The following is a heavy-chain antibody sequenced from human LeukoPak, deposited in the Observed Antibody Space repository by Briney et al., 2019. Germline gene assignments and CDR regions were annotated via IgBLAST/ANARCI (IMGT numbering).Heavy chain of an antibody. Sequence: GGSLRLSCAASGLTFKIYSMHWVRQAPGKGLEWVAVIGGRGDSIIYADSVKGRFTISRDNSKNTVDLQMSSLRAEDTAIYYCAKDYYETSGYFDSWGQGSLVSVSS. V-gene: IGHV3-23*01. CDR2: IGGRGDSI. CDR3: AKDYYETSGYFDS. D-gene: IGHD3-22*01. J-gene: IGHJ4*02. CDR1: GLTFKIYS.